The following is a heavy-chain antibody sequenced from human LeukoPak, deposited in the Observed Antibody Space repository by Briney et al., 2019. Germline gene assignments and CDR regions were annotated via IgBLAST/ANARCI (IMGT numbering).Heavy chain of an antibody. V-gene: IGHV3-30*04. CDR2: ISYDGSNK. CDR3: ASLPAAILPNYYYGMDV. D-gene: IGHD2-2*01. Sequence: GGSLSLSCAASGFTFSSYAMHWVRQAPGKGLEWVAVISYDGSNKYYADSVKGRFTISRDNSKNTLYLQMNSLRAEDTAVYYCASLPAAILPNYYYGMDVWGKGTTVTVSS. J-gene: IGHJ6*04. CDR1: GFTFSSYA.